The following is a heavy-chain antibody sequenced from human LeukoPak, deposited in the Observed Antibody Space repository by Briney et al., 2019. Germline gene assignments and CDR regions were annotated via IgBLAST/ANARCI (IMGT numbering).Heavy chain of an antibody. Sequence: GGSLGLSCAASGFTFSSYAMSWVRQAPGKGLEWVGFIRSKAYGETADYAASVKGRFTISRDDSKAIAYLQMNSLKTEDTAVYHCTRDRGAYNLYDYWGQGTLVTVSS. CDR3: TRDRGAYNLYDY. J-gene: IGHJ4*02. D-gene: IGHD1-1*01. CDR1: GFTFSSYA. CDR2: IRSKAYGETA. V-gene: IGHV3-49*04.